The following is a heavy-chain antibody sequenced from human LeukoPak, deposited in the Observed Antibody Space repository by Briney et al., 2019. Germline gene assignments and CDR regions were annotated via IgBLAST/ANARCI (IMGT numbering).Heavy chain of an antibody. D-gene: IGHD4-17*01. CDR1: GFTFSNYA. CDR3: AKEVSRVTTFYFDY. Sequence: GGSLRLSCAASGFTFSNYAMSWVRQAPGKGLEWVSAISGSGVNTYYADSVKGRFTISRDNSKNTLYLQINSPRAEDAAVYYCAKEVSRVTTFYFDYWGQGTLVTVSS. V-gene: IGHV3-23*01. J-gene: IGHJ4*02. CDR2: ISGSGVNT.